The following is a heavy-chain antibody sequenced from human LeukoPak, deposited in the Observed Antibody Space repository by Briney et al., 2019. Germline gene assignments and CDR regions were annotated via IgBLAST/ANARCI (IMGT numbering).Heavy chain of an antibody. J-gene: IGHJ4*02. D-gene: IGHD6-13*01. CDR1: GFTFSDHY. V-gene: IGHV3-11*06. CDR3: ARGHISATGRFDY. CDR2: ISAGSSFT. Sequence: PGGSLRLSCAASGFTFSDHYMSWIRQAPGKGLEWLSYISAGSSFTKYADSVKGRFTISRDNSKNSLYLQMNSLTAEDTAVYYCARGHISATGRFDYWAREPWSPSRQ.